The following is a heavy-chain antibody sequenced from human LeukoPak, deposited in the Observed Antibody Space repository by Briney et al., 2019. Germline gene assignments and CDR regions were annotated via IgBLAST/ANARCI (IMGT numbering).Heavy chain of an antibody. D-gene: IGHD6-19*01. Sequence: GGSXSSGXXYWSWIRQPPXXGLEWIGYIYYSGSTYYNPSLKSRFTISVDTSKNQFSLKLSSVTAADTAVYYCARDSSGFDYWGQGTLVTVSS. V-gene: IGHV4-30-4*08. CDR3: ARDSSGFDY. CDR2: IYYSGST. CDR1: GGSXSSGXXY. J-gene: IGHJ4*02.